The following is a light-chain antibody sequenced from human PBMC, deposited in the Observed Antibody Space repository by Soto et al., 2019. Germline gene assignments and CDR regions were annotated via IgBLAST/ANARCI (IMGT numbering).Light chain of an antibody. Sequence: EIMMTQSPGTLSVSQGEVATLSCTASQSVNINLAWYQQKPGQPPRLRLYGASTRATGIPVRFRGSGSGTECTLTISSLQSEDSAVYYCHQDNSWPRGTLGPGTKVEIK. V-gene: IGKV3-15*01. CDR3: HQDNSWPRGT. CDR1: QSVNIN. J-gene: IGKJ3*01. CDR2: GAS.